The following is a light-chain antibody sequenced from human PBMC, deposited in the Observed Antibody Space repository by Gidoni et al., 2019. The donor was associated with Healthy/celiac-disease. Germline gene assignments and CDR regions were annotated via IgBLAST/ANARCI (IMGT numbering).Light chain of an antibody. CDR1: QSISSY. V-gene: IGKV1-39*01. J-gene: IGKJ1*01. Sequence: IQLTQSPSSLSASVGDRVTITCRASQSISSYLNWYQQKPGKAPKLLIYAASSLQSGVQSRFSGSGSGTDFTLTIRSLQPEDFATYYGQQSYSTPRTFGQGTKVEIK. CDR3: QQSYSTPRT. CDR2: AAS.